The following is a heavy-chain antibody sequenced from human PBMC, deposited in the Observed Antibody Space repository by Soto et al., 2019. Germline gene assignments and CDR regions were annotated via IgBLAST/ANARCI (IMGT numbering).Heavy chain of an antibody. Sequence: QITLKESGPTLVKPTQTLTLTCTFSGFSLTTRGVGVGWIRQPPGKALECLALIYWDDDKRYSPSLQSRLSITKDTSKNQVVLTMTHVDPVDTATYYRAHIPNYYQYDWFDPWGQGTLVSVSS. D-gene: IGHD3-16*01. CDR1: GFSLTTRGVG. CDR3: AHIPNYYQYDWFDP. CDR2: IYWDDDK. V-gene: IGHV2-5*02. J-gene: IGHJ5*02.